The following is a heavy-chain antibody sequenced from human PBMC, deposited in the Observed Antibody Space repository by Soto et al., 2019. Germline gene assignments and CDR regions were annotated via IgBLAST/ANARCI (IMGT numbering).Heavy chain of an antibody. CDR3: ARVAPYCSTTTCYIDS. CDR2: IGGSGTGFNT. Sequence: EVQLLESGGGLVRPGGSLRLSCAAPGFTFSSYPMKWVRQGPGKGLEWVSTIGGSGTGFNTDYADSVKGRFVISRDNSKNTVYLQMNSLRAEDTALYYCARVAPYCSTTTCYIDSWGQGTLVTVSS. CDR1: GFTFSSYP. V-gene: IGHV3-23*01. D-gene: IGHD2-2*01. J-gene: IGHJ4*02.